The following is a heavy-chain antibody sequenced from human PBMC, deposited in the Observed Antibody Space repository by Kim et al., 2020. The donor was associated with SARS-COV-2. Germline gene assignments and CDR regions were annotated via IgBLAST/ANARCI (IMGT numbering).Heavy chain of an antibody. V-gene: IGHV4-39*07. Sequence: LETLSLTCTVSGGSISNNNYFWVWIRQSPGKGLEWIGSIHYSGNTYYNPSLGGRVTISADMSKNQFSLKLNSVIAADTAVYYCATHKRFADYVDYWGQGT. CDR3: ATHKRFADYVDY. CDR1: GGSISNNNYF. J-gene: IGHJ4*02. D-gene: IGHD3-16*01. CDR2: IHYSGNT.